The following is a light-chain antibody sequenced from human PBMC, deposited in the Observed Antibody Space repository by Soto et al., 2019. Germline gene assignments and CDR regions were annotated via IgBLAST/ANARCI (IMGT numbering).Light chain of an antibody. Sequence: EIFMTQSPATLSVSPGEKVILSCRASQSVGTTLAWYQQKPGQAPSLLIRGASTRATGVPARFSGSGSGTEFTLTISSLQSEDFAIYYCQQYYSYPQTFGQGTKVEIK. V-gene: IGKV3-15*01. J-gene: IGKJ1*01. CDR3: QQYYSYPQT. CDR1: QSVGTT. CDR2: GAS.